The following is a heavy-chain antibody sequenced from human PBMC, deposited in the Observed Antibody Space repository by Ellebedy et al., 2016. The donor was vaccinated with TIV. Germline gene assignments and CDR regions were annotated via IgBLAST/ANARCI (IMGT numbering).Heavy chain of an antibody. CDR3: ARDQEGYDY. J-gene: IGHJ4*02. CDR2: IYYSGST. Sequence: SETLSLTCTVSGGSIGSSSYYWGWIRQPPGKGLEWIGSIYYSGSTYYNPSLKSRVTISVDTSKNQFSLKLSSVTAADTAVYYCARDQEGYDYWGQGTLVTVSS. CDR1: GGSIGSSSYY. V-gene: IGHV4-39*07. D-gene: IGHD5-18*01.